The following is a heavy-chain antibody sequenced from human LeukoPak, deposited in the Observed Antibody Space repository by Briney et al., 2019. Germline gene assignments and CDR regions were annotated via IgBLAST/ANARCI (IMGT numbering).Heavy chain of an antibody. Sequence: VKLSCKASGSTFSSYDISWVRQAPGQGLEWMGIVVPNVGAANYAQKFQGRVTITADKSTSTAYMELSSLRSEDTAVYYCASSYFGGGGFDAFDFWGQGTMVTVSS. CDR1: GSTFSSYD. D-gene: IGHD2-21*01. CDR2: VVPNVGAA. V-gene: IGHV1-69*10. J-gene: IGHJ3*01. CDR3: ASSYFGGGGFDAFDF.